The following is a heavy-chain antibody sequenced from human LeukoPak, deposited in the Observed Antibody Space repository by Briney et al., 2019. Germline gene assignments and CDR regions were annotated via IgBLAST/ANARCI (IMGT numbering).Heavy chain of an antibody. CDR3: ATAYRRPAGDAFDI. Sequence: GASVTVSCKVSGYTLTELSMHWVRQAPGKGLEWMGGFDPEDGETIYAQKFQGRVTMTEDTSTDTAYMELSSLRSEDTAVYYCATAYRRPAGDAFDIWGQGTMVTVSS. CDR1: GYTLTELS. V-gene: IGHV1-24*01. D-gene: IGHD3-16*02. CDR2: FDPEDGET. J-gene: IGHJ3*02.